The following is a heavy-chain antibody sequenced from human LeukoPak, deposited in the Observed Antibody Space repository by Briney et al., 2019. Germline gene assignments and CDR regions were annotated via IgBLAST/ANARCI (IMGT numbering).Heavy chain of an antibody. CDR1: GYTFTSYY. CDR2: INPSGGST. CDR3: ARDGPVLLFRTSYGSGSYYNLNGMDV. Sequence: ASVKVSCKASGYTFTSYYMHWVRQAPGQGLEWMGIINPSGGSTSYAQKFQGRVTMTRDTSTSTVYMELSSLRSEDTAVYYCARDGPVLLFRTSYGSGSYYNLNGMDVWGQGTTVTVSS. J-gene: IGHJ6*02. V-gene: IGHV1-46*01. D-gene: IGHD3-10*01.